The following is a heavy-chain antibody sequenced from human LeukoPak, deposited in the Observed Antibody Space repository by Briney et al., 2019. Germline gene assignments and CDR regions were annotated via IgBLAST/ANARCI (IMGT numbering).Heavy chain of an antibody. J-gene: IGHJ4*02. Sequence: GASVKVSCKPSGYTFIDHYLHWVRQAPGQGLESLGRIDPDTGDTNYPQKFQGRVTMTRDTSSSTAYMELNRPRSDDTAVYYCARAGHNSNSGGYDFWGLGTLVTVSS. CDR1: GYTFIDHY. CDR2: IDPDTGDT. CDR3: ARAGHNSNSGGYDF. D-gene: IGHD3-22*01. V-gene: IGHV1-2*06.